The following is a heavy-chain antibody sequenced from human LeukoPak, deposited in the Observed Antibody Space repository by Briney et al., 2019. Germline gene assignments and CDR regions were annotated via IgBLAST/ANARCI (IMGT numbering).Heavy chain of an antibody. J-gene: IGHJ4*02. CDR3: GKTTTGYSSGQKPAWPVDY. V-gene: IGHV3-23*01. Sequence: GGSLRLSCEASGFTFGSYAMYWVRQAPGKGLDWVAGIFGSGGSAHYADSAKGRFTISRDNSKNTVYLQINSLRAEDTAVYYCGKTTTGYSSGQKPAWPVDYWGQGTLVTVSS. CDR1: GFTFGSYA. CDR2: IFGSGGSA. D-gene: IGHD6-19*01.